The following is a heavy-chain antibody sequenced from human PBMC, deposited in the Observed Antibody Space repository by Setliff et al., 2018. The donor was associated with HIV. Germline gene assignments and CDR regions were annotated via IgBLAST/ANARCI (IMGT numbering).Heavy chain of an antibody. Sequence: ASVKVSCKASGYTFTGYYMHWVRQAPGQGLEWVGWINPNSGGTNYAQRFQGRVTMTRDTSISTAYMELFRLRSDDTAVYYCAKQGYSDSLYAFDVWGQGTMVTVSS. CDR1: GYTFTGYY. V-gene: IGHV1-2*02. CDR3: AKQGYSDSLYAFDV. D-gene: IGHD1-26*01. CDR2: INPNSGGT. J-gene: IGHJ3*01.